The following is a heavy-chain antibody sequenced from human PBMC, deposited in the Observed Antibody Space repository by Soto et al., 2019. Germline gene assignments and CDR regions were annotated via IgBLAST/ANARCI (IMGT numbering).Heavy chain of an antibody. J-gene: IGHJ5*02. D-gene: IGHD6-19*01. Sequence: ASVKVSCKASGYTFTSYGISWVRQAPGQGLEWMGWISAYNGNTNYAQKLQGRVTMTTDTSTSTAYMELRSLRSDDTAVYYCARRFHCSDWENWFDPSGHGTLVTVSS. V-gene: IGHV1-18*01. CDR2: ISAYNGNT. CDR1: GYTFTSYG. CDR3: ARRFHCSDWENWFDP.